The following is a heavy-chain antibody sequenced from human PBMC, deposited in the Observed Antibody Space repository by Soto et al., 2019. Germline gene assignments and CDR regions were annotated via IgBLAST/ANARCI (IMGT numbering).Heavy chain of an antibody. D-gene: IGHD2-15*01. CDR3: ARGCSGGSCYATNWFDP. V-gene: IGHV1-69*06. J-gene: IGHJ5*02. CDR1: GGTFSGYA. Sequence: SVKVYCKAAGGTFSGYAVSWVRKDTGKGLEWMGGIIPIFGTANYAQKFQGKVTITADKSTSTAYMELSSLRSEDTAVYYCARGCSGGSCYATNWFDPWGQGTLVTVSS. CDR2: IIPIFGTA.